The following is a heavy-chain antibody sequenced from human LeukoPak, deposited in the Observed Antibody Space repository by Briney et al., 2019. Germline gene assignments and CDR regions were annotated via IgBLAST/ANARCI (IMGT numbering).Heavy chain of an antibody. D-gene: IGHD6-19*01. CDR2: ISSSGSTI. Sequence: GGSLRLSCAASGFTFSDYYMSWIRQAPGKGLEWVSYISSSGSTIYYADSVKGRFTISRDNAKNSLYLQMNSLRAEDTAVYYCAGPPLVYSSVQVFDLWGRGTLVTVSS. CDR3: AGPPLVYSSVQVFDL. V-gene: IGHV3-11*01. CDR1: GFTFSDYY. J-gene: IGHJ2*01.